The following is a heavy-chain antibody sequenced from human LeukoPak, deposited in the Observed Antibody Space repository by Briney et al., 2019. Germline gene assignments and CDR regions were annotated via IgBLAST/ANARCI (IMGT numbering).Heavy chain of an antibody. D-gene: IGHD6-6*01. CDR1: GFTFSSYA. Sequence: GSLRLSCAASGFTFSSYALSWVRQAPGKGLEWVSALSGSGDMKYYADSMKGRFAISRDNSNNTVYLQMNSLRVEDTAIYYCATLRYSSSSFLDYWGQGTLVTVSS. V-gene: IGHV3-23*01. CDR2: LSGSGDMK. CDR3: ATLRYSSSSFLDY. J-gene: IGHJ4*02.